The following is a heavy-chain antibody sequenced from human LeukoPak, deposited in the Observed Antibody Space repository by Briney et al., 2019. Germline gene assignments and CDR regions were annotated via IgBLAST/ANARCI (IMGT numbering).Heavy chain of an antibody. Sequence: NPSETLSLTCTVSGGSISSYYWSWIRQPPGKGLEWIGYIYYSGSTNYNPSLRSRVTISGDTSKNQFSLKLSSVTAADTAVYYCASTRHSYGDSPNYFDYWGQGTLVTVSS. CDR3: ASTRHSYGDSPNYFDY. V-gene: IGHV4-59*01. CDR2: IYYSGST. J-gene: IGHJ4*02. CDR1: GGSISSYY. D-gene: IGHD4-17*01.